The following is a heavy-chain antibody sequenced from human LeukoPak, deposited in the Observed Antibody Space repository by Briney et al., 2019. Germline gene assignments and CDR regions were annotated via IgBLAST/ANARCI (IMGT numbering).Heavy chain of an antibody. CDR2: ISTSSRYI. J-gene: IGHJ5*02. CDR3: ARADCSSSTCYLRRSWFDP. Sequence: PGGSLRHSYAASGFTLSNYDMNWVRQAPGKGLEWVSSISTSSRYIYYEDSVRGRFTISRDDAKNSLYLEMNSLRAEDTAVYYCARADCSSSTCYLRRSWFDPWGQGTLVTVSS. CDR1: GFTLSNYD. D-gene: IGHD2-2*01. V-gene: IGHV3-21*01.